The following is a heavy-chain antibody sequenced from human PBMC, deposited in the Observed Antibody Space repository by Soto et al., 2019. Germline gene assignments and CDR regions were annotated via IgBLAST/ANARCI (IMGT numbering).Heavy chain of an antibody. CDR1: GFTFSSFW. J-gene: IGHJ6*02. CDR3: AREQVVVAPAAIEDYYYGMDV. Sequence: LRLSCAASGFTFSSFWMSWVRQAPGKGLEWVANIKQDGSEKYYVDSVKGRFTISRDNAKNSLYLQMSSLRAEDTAVYYCAREQVVVAPAAIEDYYYGMDVWGQGTTVTVSS. CDR2: IKQDGSEK. V-gene: IGHV3-7*01. D-gene: IGHD2-2*01.